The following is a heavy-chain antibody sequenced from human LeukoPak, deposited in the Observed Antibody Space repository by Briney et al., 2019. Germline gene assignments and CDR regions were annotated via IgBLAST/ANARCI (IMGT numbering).Heavy chain of an antibody. CDR2: IRSKANSYAT. CDR1: GFTFSSYA. D-gene: IGHD2-2*01. Sequence: PSGGSLRLSCAASGFTFSSYAMSWVRQASGKGLEWVGRIRSKANSYATAYAASVKGRFTISRDDSKNTAYLQMNSLKTEDTAVYYCTISDSTKFDYWGQGTLVTVSS. CDR3: TISDSTKFDY. V-gene: IGHV3-73*01. J-gene: IGHJ4*02.